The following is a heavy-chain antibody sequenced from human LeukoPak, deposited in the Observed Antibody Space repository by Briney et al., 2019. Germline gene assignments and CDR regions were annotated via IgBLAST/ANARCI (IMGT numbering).Heavy chain of an antibody. J-gene: IGHJ3*02. V-gene: IGHV4-39*07. CDR1: GDSTSSDRYY. CDR2: IYYGGST. Sequence: SETLSLTCTVSGDSTSSDRYYGGWVRQPPGKGLEWIGNIYYGGSTYYNPSLKSRVTISVDTSKNQFSLKLSSVTAADTAVYYCARAPSLYSSSWYVDAFDIWGQGTMVTVSS. CDR3: ARAPSLYSSSWYVDAFDI. D-gene: IGHD6-13*01.